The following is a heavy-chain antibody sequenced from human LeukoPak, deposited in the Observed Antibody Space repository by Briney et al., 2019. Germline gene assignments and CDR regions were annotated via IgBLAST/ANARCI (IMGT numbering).Heavy chain of an antibody. CDR1: GGSISSNY. Sequence: SETLSLTCTVSGGSISSNYWSWIRQPPGKGLEWNGYIYYSGSTNYNPSLKSRVTISVDTAKNQVSLNLTSVTAAETAVYYCARQSADFWTDYAKNWFDPWGQGTLVTVYS. CDR2: IYYSGST. D-gene: IGHD3/OR15-3a*01. CDR3: ARQSADFWTDYAKNWFDP. V-gene: IGHV4-59*01. J-gene: IGHJ5*02.